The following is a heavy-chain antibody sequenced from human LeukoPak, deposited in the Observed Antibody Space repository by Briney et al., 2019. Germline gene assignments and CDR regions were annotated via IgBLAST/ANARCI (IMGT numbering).Heavy chain of an antibody. J-gene: IGHJ4*02. CDR3: ARDITSSWYDY. CDR2: IWYDGSKK. D-gene: IGHD6-13*01. V-gene: IGHV3-33*02. CDR1: GFTFSTYG. Sequence: GGSLRLSCAASGFTFSTYGMHWVRQAPGKGLEWVALIWYDGSKKYYADSAKGRFTISRDNSKNTLFLQMDSLRAEDTALYYCARDITSSWYDYWGQGTLVTVSS.